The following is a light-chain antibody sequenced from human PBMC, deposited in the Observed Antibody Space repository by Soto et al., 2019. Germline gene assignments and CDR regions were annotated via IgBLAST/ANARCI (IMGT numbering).Light chain of an antibody. V-gene: IGLV2-14*03. J-gene: IGLJ2*01. Sequence: QSALTQPASVSGSPGQSITISCTGTDSDVGGYNYVSWYQHHPGNAPKVMIYDVSNRPSGVSNRFSGSKSGNTASLIISGLQDEDEADYYCSSYTINGVGVFGGGTKLTVL. CDR3: SSYTINGVGV. CDR1: DSDVGGYNY. CDR2: DVS.